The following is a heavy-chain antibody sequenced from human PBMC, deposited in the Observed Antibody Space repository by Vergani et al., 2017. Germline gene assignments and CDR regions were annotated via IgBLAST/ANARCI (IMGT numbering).Heavy chain of an antibody. V-gene: IGHV3-9*01. CDR2: ISWNSGSI. Sequence: EVQLVESGGGLVQPGRSLRLSCAASGFIFDDYAMHWVRQAPGKGLEWVSGISWNSGSIGYADSVKGRFTISRDNAKNSLYLQMNSLRAEDTALYYCATGRYYFDYWGQGTLVTVSS. CDR1: GFIFDDYA. J-gene: IGHJ4*02. CDR3: ATGRYYFDY.